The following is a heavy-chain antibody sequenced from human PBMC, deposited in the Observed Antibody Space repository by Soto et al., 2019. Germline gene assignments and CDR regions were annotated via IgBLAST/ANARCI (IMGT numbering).Heavy chain of an antibody. CDR1: GGSISSYY. D-gene: IGHD3-3*01. CDR2: IYYSGST. CDR3: ARVGDFWSGYYIY. J-gene: IGHJ4*02. Sequence: PSETLSLTCTVSGGSISSYYWSWIRQPPGKGLEWIGYIYYSGSTNYNPSLKSRVTISVDTSKNQFSLKLSSVTAADTAVYYCARVGDFWSGYYIYWGQGTLVTVSS. V-gene: IGHV4-59*01.